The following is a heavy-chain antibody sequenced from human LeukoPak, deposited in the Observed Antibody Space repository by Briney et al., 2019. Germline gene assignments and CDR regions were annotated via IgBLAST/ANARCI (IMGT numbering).Heavy chain of an antibody. CDR2: IYYSGST. D-gene: IGHD2-15*01. CDR1: GGSISSYY. Sequence: SETLSLTCTVSGGSISSYYWSWIRQPPGKGLGWIGYIYYSGSTNYNPSLKSRVTISVDTPKHQFSLKLSSVTAADTPVYYCPRVHRPRSGVAATLGYDPRGQGTLLTVSS. J-gene: IGHJ5*02. V-gene: IGHV4-59*01. CDR3: PRVHRPRSGVAATLGYDP.